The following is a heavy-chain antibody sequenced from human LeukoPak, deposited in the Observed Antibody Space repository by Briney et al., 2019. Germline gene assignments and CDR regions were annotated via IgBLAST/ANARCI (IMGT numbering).Heavy chain of an antibody. CDR3: AKGIAVAGGGYFDY. D-gene: IGHD6-19*01. CDR2: IRFDGNSK. J-gene: IGHJ4*02. V-gene: IGHV3-30*02. Sequence: GGSLRLSCAASGFIFSTYGMHWVRQAPGKGLEWVAFIRFDGNSKYYADSVKGRFTVSRDNSKKMLYLQMNSLRAEDTALHYCAKGIAVAGGGYFDYWGQGTLVTVSS. CDR1: GFIFSTYG.